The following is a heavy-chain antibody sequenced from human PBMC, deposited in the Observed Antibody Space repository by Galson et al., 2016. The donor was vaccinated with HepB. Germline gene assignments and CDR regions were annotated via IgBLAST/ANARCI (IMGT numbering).Heavy chain of an antibody. J-gene: IGHJ6*02. D-gene: IGHD2-15*01. CDR1: GFTFSSNW. CDR2: IKQDGIEK. Sequence: SLRLSCAASGFTFSSNWMSWVRQAPGKGLEWVANIKQDGIEKYYVDSVKGRFTISRDNAKNSLYLQMNSLRAEDTAVYYCARRQREEDIVVVVVVPGGFYYGMDVWGQGTTVTVSS. CDR3: ARRQREEDIVVVVVVPGGFYYGMDV. V-gene: IGHV3-7*04.